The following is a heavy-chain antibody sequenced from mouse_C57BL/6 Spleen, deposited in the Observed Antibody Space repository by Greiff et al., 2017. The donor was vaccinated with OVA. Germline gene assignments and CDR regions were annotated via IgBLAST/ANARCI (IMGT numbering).Heavy chain of an antibody. J-gene: IGHJ3*01. CDR3: ARSITTVVAPGFAY. CDR1: GYTFTSYW. D-gene: IGHD1-1*01. Sequence: QVQLQQSGAELVKPGASVKLSCKASGYTFTSYWMQWVKQRPGQGLEWIGEIDPSDSYTNYNQKFKGKATLTVDTSSSTAYMQLSSLTSEDSAVYYCARSITTVVAPGFAYWGQGTLVTVSA. CDR2: IDPSDSYT. V-gene: IGHV1-50*01.